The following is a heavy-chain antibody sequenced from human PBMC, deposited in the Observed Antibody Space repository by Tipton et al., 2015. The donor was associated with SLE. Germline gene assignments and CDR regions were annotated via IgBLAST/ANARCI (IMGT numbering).Heavy chain of an antibody. D-gene: IGHD3-16*01. V-gene: IGHV4-38-2*02. CDR2: IYHNGNT. CDR3: VRDGRFGIMLMVT. J-gene: IGHJ5*02. CDR1: DYSISSGYY. Sequence: TLSLTCVVSDYSISSGYYWAWIRQSPGKGLEWVGNIYHNGNTNYNPSLTSRLTIGLDTSKNQFSLKLTSVTAADTAVYYCVRDGRFGIMLMVTWGQGTLVTVSS.